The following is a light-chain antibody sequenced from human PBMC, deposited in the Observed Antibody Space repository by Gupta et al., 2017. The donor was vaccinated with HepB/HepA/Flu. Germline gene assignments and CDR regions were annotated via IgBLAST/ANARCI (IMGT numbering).Light chain of an antibody. CDR2: DVN. V-gene: IGLV2-14*01. CDR3: SSYTSSSTLV. Sequence: QSALTQPASVSGSPGQSITISCTGTSSDVGAYNYVSWYQQHQGKAPKLMIYDVNNRPSGVSNRFSGSKSGNTASLTISGLQTEDEADYYCSSYTSSSTLVFGTGTKVTVL. CDR1: SSDVGAYNY. J-gene: IGLJ1*01.